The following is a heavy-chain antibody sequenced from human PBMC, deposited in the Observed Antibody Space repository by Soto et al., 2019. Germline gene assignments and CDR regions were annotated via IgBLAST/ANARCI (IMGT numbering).Heavy chain of an antibody. CDR1: GDSIGSGYDY. Sequence: TLETLCLTCTVSGDSIGSGYDYWTWLRQPPGKGLERIGYIYYSGTTYYNPSLKSRVTISVDTSNNQFSLKLTSVTAADTAVYYCARDWNYVRGYNMDVWGQGTTVTV. J-gene: IGHJ6*02. CDR3: ARDWNYVRGYNMDV. V-gene: IGHV4-30-4*01. D-gene: IGHD3-16*01. CDR2: IYYSGTT.